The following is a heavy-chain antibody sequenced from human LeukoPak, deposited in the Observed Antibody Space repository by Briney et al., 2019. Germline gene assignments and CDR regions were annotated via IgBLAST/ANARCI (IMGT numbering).Heavy chain of an antibody. CDR1: GGSISTGGLS. CDR3: AGDYYDSSGYHFGY. V-gene: IGHV4-30-2*01. J-gene: IGHJ4*02. CDR2: ISHSGIT. D-gene: IGHD3-22*01. Sequence: SQTLSLTYAVSGGSISTGGLSWSWVRQPPGKGLEWIGYISHSGITNYNPSLKSRVTMSVDTSKDQFSLKLSSVTAADTAVYYCAGDYYDSSGYHFGYWGQGTLVTVSS.